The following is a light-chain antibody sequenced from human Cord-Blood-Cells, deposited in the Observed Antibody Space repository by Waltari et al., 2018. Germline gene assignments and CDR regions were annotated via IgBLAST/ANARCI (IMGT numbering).Light chain of an antibody. CDR1: SSAVGSYNL. J-gene: IGLJ2*01. Sequence: QSALTQPASVSGSPGQSITISCTATSSAVGSYNLVSWYQQHPGKAPKLMIYEGSKRPSGVSNRFSGSKSGNTASLTISGLQAEDEADYYCCSYAGSSTVVFGGGTKLTVL. V-gene: IGLV2-23*01. CDR3: CSYAGSSTVV. CDR2: EGS.